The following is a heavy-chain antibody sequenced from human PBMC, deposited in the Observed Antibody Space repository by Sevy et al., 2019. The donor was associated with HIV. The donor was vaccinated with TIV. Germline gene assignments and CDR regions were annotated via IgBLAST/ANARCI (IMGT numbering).Heavy chain of an antibody. Sequence: SETLSLTCTVSGGSITSLYWNWIRQPPGKGLEWVANIYYNGHINYNPSLKSRVTLSLDTSKNQVSLRLGSVTAADTAMYYCAGENAWGRGYSWGQGTLVTVSS. V-gene: IGHV4-59*08. J-gene: IGHJ4*02. D-gene: IGHD1-26*01. CDR3: AGENAWGRGYS. CDR1: GGSITSLY. CDR2: IYYNGHI.